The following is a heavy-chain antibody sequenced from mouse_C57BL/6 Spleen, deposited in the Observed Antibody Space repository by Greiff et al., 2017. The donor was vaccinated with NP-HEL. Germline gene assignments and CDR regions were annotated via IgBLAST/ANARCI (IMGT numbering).Heavy chain of an antibody. V-gene: IGHV15-2*01. D-gene: IGHD1-1*01. Sequence: QVQLKQSGSELRSPGSSVKLSCKDFDSEVFPIAYMSWVRQKPGHGFEWIGGILPSIGRTIYGEKFEDKATLDADTLSNTAYLELNSLTSEDSAIYYCARGGITTVVAYYFDYWGQGTTLTVSS. CDR1: DSEVFPIAY. CDR2: ILPSIGRT. J-gene: IGHJ2*01. CDR3: ARGGITTVVAYYFDY.